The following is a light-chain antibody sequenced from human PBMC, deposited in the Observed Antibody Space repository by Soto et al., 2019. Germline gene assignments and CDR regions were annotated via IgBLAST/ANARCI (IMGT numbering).Light chain of an antibody. CDR1: ESISSY. CDR3: QQRSNWPPVLT. J-gene: IGKJ4*01. CDR2: AAS. V-gene: IGKV1-39*01. Sequence: DIQMTQSPSSLSASVGDRVTITCRASESISSYLNWYQQRPGKAPKLLIYAASSLQSGVPSRFSGSGSGTDFTLTISNLQPEDLATYFCQQRSNWPPVLTFGGGTKVEIK.